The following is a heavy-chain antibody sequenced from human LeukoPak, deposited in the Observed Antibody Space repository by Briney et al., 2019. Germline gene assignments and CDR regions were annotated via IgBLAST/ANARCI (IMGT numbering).Heavy chain of an antibody. V-gene: IGHV4-30-2*01. CDR1: GGSISSGGYS. Sequence: SQTLSLTCAVSGGSISSGGYSWSWIRQPPGKGLEWIGYIYHSGSTYYNPSLKSRVTISVDRSKNQFSLKLSSVTSADTAVYYCARSRGYSYGPPDYWGQGTLVTVSS. J-gene: IGHJ4*02. CDR2: IYHSGST. CDR3: ARSRGYSYGPPDY. D-gene: IGHD5-18*01.